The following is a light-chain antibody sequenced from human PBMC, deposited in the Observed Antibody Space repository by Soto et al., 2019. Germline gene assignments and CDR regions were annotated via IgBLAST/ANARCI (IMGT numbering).Light chain of an antibody. J-gene: IGLJ1*01. Sequence: QSVLTQPPSASGPPGQSVTTSCTGTSSDVGGYNYVSWYQQHPGKAPKLLIYEVNKRPSGVPDRFSGSKSGNTASLTVSGLQAEDEADFYCSSYAGSDTDYVFGTGTKVTVL. CDR1: SSDVGGYNY. V-gene: IGLV2-8*01. CDR3: SSYAGSDTDYV. CDR2: EVN.